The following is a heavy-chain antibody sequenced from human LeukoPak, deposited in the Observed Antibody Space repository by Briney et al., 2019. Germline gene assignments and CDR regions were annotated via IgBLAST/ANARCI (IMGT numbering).Heavy chain of an antibody. CDR1: GYSISSGYY. CDR3: ARVRYYGSGSPYNWFDP. Sequence: SETPSLTCTVSGYSISSGYYWGWIRQPPGKGLEWIGSIYHSGSTYYSPSLKSRVTISVDTSKNQFSLKLSSVTAADTAVYYCARVRYYGSGSPYNWFDPWGQGTLVTVSS. J-gene: IGHJ5*02. V-gene: IGHV4-38-2*02. D-gene: IGHD3-10*01. CDR2: IYHSGST.